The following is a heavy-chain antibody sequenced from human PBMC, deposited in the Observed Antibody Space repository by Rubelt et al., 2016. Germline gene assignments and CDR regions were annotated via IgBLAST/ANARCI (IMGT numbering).Heavy chain of an antibody. V-gene: IGHV3-53*01. D-gene: IGHD2-2*01. J-gene: IGHJ6*02. CDR2: IYSGGST. Sequence: GKGLEWVSIIYSGGSTYYADSVKGRFTISKDNSKNTLYLQMNSLRAEDTAVYYCARTAGEYQLPYYYYGMDVWGQGTTVTVSS. CDR3: ARTAGEYQLPYYYYGMDV.